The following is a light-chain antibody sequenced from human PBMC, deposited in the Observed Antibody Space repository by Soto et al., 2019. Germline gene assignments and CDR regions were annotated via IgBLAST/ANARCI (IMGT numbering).Light chain of an antibody. V-gene: IGKV3-20*01. CDR3: QQYMSSVT. Sequence: IVLTQSPGSLSLSPGERATLSCRASQSVDSTFFAWYQKKPGQAPRLLIYGASKRATGVPDRFNGSGAGTDVTFTISRLEPEDFAVYYCQQYMSSVTFGQGTKVEI. CDR1: QSVDSTF. J-gene: IGKJ1*01. CDR2: GAS.